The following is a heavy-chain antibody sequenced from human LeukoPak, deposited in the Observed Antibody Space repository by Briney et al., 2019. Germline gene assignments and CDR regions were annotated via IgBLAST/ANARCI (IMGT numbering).Heavy chain of an antibody. Sequence: GGSLRLSCAASGFTFSSYWMSWVRQAPGKGLEWVANIKQDGSEKYYVDSVKGRFTISGDNAKNSLYLQMNSLRAEDTAVYYCARDLYTPSTVVVPAGVDYWGQGTLVTVSS. CDR2: IKQDGSEK. CDR1: GFTFSSYW. D-gene: IGHD2-2*01. J-gene: IGHJ4*02. V-gene: IGHV3-7*01. CDR3: ARDLYTPSTVVVPAGVDY.